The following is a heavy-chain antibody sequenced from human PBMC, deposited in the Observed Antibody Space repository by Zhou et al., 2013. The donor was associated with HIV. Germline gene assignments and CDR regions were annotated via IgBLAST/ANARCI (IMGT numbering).Heavy chain of an antibody. CDR2: MNPNSGIT. V-gene: IGHV1-8*03. CDR1: GYTFSSFE. Sequence: QVQLVQSGAEVEKPGASVKVSCKASGYTFSSFEINWVRQATGQGLEWMGWMNPNSGITGYAQKFQGRVTITRDTSISTAYMELSSLTSEDTAIYYCARGGNEYSTSWPHYWGQGTLVTVSS. CDR3: ARGGNEYSTSWPHY. D-gene: IGHD6-13*01. J-gene: IGHJ4*02.